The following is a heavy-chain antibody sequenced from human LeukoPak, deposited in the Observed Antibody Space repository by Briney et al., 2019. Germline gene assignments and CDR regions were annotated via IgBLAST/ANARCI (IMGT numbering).Heavy chain of an antibody. J-gene: IGHJ4*02. Sequence: SETLSLTCTVSGGSISSSSYYWDWIRQPPGKGLEWIGSIYYSGSTYYNPSLKSRVTISVDTSKNQFSLKLSSVTAADTAVYYCARTNYYGSGLFYKNYYFDYWGQGTPVTVSS. CDR3: ARTNYYGSGLFYKNYYFDY. CDR2: IYYSGST. CDR1: GGSISSSSYY. D-gene: IGHD3-10*01. V-gene: IGHV4-39*07.